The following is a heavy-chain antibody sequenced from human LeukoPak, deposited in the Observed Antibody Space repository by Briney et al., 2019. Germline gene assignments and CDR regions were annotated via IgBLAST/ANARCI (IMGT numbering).Heavy chain of an antibody. J-gene: IGHJ4*02. V-gene: IGHV3-30*03. Sequence: GGSLRLSCAASGFTFRNYGMHWVRQVPGKGLEWVAVISYDGSNKYYADSVKGRFTISRDNSKNTLYLQMNSLRAEDTAVYYCAREVAAMALDYWGQGTLVTVSS. CDR3: AREVAAMALDY. CDR1: GFTFRNYG. CDR2: ISYDGSNK. D-gene: IGHD5-18*01.